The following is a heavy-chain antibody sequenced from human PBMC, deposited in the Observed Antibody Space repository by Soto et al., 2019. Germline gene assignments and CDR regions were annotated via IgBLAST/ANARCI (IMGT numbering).Heavy chain of an antibody. D-gene: IGHD6-19*01. CDR3: AKDSYSSGHNWFDP. Sequence: GGSLRLSCAASVFTFSSYAMSWVRQAPGKGLEWVSIINDSGGTTYYADSVKGRFTISRDNSKNTLYMQMNSLRADDTAVYYCAKDSYSSGHNWFDPWGQGTLVTVSS. V-gene: IGHV3-23*01. J-gene: IGHJ5*02. CDR1: VFTFSSYA. CDR2: INDSGGTT.